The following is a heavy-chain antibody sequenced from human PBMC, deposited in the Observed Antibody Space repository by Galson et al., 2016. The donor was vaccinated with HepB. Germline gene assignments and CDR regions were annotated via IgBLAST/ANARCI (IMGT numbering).Heavy chain of an antibody. CDR2: ISNSGST. CDR1: GESFSGYY. J-gene: IGHJ4*02. CDR3: ARGFGEFCVEY. V-gene: IGHV4-34*01. Sequence: ETLSLTCAVYGESFSGYYWSWIRQPPGKGLEWIGEISNSGSTNYNPPLKSRVTISVDTSKNQFYLKLSSVTAADTAVYYCARGFGEFCVEYWGQGTLVTVSS. D-gene: IGHD3-10*01.